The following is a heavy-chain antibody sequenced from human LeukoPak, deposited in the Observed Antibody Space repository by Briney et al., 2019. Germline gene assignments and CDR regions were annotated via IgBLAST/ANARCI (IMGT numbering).Heavy chain of an antibody. CDR2: ISGSGGST. J-gene: IGHJ4*02. CDR3: AKGIFGSSGYRPFDY. D-gene: IGHD3-22*01. V-gene: IGHV3-23*01. Sequence: GGSLRLSCAASGFTFSSYAMSWVRQAPGKGLEWVSAISGSGGSTYYADSVKGRLTISRDNSKNTLYLQMNSLRAEDTAVYYCAKGIFGSSGYRPFDYWGQGTLVTVSS. CDR1: GFTFSSYA.